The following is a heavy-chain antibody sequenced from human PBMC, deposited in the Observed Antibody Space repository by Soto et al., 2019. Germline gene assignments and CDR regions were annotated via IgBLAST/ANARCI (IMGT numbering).Heavy chain of an antibody. V-gene: IGHV1-69*01. CDR1: GGTFSGYA. Sequence: QVQLVQSGAEVKKPGASVKVSCKASGGTFSGYAISWVRQAPGQGLEWIGGIIPIFGTANYAQKFQCRFTITADDSTSAAYMDLSSLKYAETAVYYCTRDIKELSSGKLNQAISNWFDPWGQGTMVTVSS. D-gene: IGHD6-25*01. CDR3: TRDIKELSSGKLNQAISNWFDP. CDR2: IIPIFGTA. J-gene: IGHJ5*02.